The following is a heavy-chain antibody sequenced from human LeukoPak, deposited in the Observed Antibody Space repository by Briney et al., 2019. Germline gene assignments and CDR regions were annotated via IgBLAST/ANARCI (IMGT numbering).Heavy chain of an antibody. CDR1: GGSFSGYY. D-gene: IGHD3-10*01. V-gene: IGHV4-34*01. CDR2: INHSGST. J-gene: IGHJ6*03. CDR3: ARGRGSGSYHYYYYYMDV. Sequence: PSETLSLTCAVYGGSFSGYYWSWIRQPPGKGLEWIGEINHSGSTNYNPSLKSRVTISVDTSKNQFSLKLSSVTAADTAVYYCARGRGSGSYHYYYYYMDVWGRGTTVTVSS.